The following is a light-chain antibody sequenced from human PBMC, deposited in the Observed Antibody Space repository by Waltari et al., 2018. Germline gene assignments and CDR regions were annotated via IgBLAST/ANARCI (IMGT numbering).Light chain of an antibody. Sequence: QSVLTQPPSASGTPGQRVTISCSGSSPNIGSNHVNWYQQLPGTSPKLLIYSNNQRPSGVPDRFSGSKSGTSASLAISGLQSEDEADYYCAAWDDSLNGSWVFGGGTKLTVL. CDR1: SPNIGSNH. V-gene: IGLV1-44*01. CDR3: AAWDDSLNGSWV. CDR2: SNN. J-gene: IGLJ3*02.